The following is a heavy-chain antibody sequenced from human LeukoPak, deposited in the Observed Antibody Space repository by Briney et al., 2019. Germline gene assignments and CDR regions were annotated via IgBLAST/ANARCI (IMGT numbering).Heavy chain of an antibody. V-gene: IGHV1-2*02. CDR2: INPNSGGT. CDR3: ARRVGATEDGCWCDP. D-gene: IGHD1-26*01. CDR1: GYTFTGYY. J-gene: IGHJ5*02. Sequence: SVKVSCKASGYTFTGYYMHWVRQAPGQGLEWMGWINPNSGGTNYAQKFQGRVTMTRDTSISTAYMELSRLRSDDTAVYYCARRVGATEDGCWCDPWGQGTLVPVSS.